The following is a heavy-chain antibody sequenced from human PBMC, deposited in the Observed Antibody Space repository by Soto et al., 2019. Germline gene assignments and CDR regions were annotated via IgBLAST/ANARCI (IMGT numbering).Heavy chain of an antibody. V-gene: IGHV4-61*08. CDR2: VYYSGST. CDR1: GGSISSGGYS. J-gene: IGHJ6*02. CDR3: ATHGGPSNITWPNGMDV. Sequence: SETLSLTCAVAGGSISSGGYSWSWIRQPPGKGLEWIGYVYYSGSTNYNPSLKSRVTISLDTSKTQFSLKLSSVTAADTAVYYCATHGGPSNITWPNGMDVWGQGTTVTVSS. D-gene: IGHD3-3*01.